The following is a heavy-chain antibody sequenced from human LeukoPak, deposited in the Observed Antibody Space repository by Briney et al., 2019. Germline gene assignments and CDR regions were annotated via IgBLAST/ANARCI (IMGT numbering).Heavy chain of an antibody. V-gene: IGHV3-30-3*01. J-gene: IGHJ3*02. CDR1: GFTFSSYA. Sequence: PGGSLRLSCAASGFTFSSYAMHWVRQAPGKGLEWVAVISYDGSNKYYADSVKGRFTTSRDNSKNTLYLQMNSLRAEDTAVYYCARDMGITRGAFDIWGQGTMVTVSS. D-gene: IGHD1-14*01. CDR3: ARDMGITRGAFDI. CDR2: ISYDGSNK.